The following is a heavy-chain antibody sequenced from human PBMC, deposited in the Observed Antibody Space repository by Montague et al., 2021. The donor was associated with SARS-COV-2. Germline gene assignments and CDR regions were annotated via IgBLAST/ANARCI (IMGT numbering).Heavy chain of an antibody. J-gene: IGHJ3*02. CDR3: ARTGLGAYDILTGYTVNAFDM. D-gene: IGHD3-9*01. V-gene: IGHV4-59*01. Sequence: SVPLSLPFPVSGGSITSYYWTWIRQPPGKGLEWVGRIYYSGSANYNPSLKSRVTISVDTSKNQFSLKLSSVTAADTAVYYCARTGLGAYDILTGYTVNAFDMWGQGTMVTVSS. CDR2: IYYSGSA. CDR1: GGSITSYY.